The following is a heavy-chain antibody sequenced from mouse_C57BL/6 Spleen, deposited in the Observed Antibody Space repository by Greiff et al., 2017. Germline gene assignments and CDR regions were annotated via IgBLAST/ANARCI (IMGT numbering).Heavy chain of an antibody. CDR3: ARLVPYYGSSYDWYFDV. CDR1: GYTFTSYW. D-gene: IGHD1-1*01. CDR2: IYPSDSET. V-gene: IGHV1-61*01. Sequence: QVQLKQPGAELVRPGSSVKLSCKASGYTFTSYWMDWVKQRPGQGLEWIGNIYPSDSETHYNQKFKDKATLTVDKSSSTAYMQLSSLTSEDSAVYYCARLVPYYGSSYDWYFDVWGTGTTVTVSS. J-gene: IGHJ1*03.